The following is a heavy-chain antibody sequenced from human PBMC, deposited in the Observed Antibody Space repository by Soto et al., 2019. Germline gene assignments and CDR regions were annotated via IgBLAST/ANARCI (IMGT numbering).Heavy chain of an antibody. Sequence: EVQLVESGGGLVQPGGSLRLSCAASGFTVSSNYMSWVRQAPGKGLEWVSVIYSGGSTYYADSVKGRFTISRDNSKNTLYLQMNSLRAEDTAVYYCARGLYSGSWSYYYGMDVWGQGTTVTVSS. D-gene: IGHD6-13*01. CDR2: IYSGGST. CDR3: ARGLYSGSWSYYYGMDV. V-gene: IGHV3-66*01. J-gene: IGHJ6*02. CDR1: GFTVSSNY.